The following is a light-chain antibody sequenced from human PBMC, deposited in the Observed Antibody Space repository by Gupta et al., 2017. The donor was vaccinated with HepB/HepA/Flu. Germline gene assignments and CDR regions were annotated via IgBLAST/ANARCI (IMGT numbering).Light chain of an antibody. Sequence: EAVLTQSPATLSLSPGERATLSCKASQIVNSYLAWYQQKPGQPPRLLIYETSNRATGVPARFSGSEDGTDFTLTINSLDPEDFAVYYCQQRTNGHPQITFGGGTKVEVK. CDR2: ETS. CDR3: QQRTNGHPQIT. V-gene: IGKV3-11*01. CDR1: QIVNSY. J-gene: IGKJ4*01.